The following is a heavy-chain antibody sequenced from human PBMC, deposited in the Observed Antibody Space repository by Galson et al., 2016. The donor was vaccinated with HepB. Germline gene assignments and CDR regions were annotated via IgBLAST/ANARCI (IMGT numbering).Heavy chain of an antibody. Sequence: SETLSLTCTVSGGSISSHYWTWIRQPAGKGLEWIGRIYSSGTTIFNPSLKSRVTMSMDTSRNQFSLMLRSVTAADTALYYGTRSDYYRGGCPFDYWGQGTLVNVAS. J-gene: IGHJ4*02. CDR3: TRSDYYRGGCPFDY. D-gene: IGHD3-22*01. CDR1: GGSISSHY. V-gene: IGHV4-4*07. CDR2: IYSSGTT.